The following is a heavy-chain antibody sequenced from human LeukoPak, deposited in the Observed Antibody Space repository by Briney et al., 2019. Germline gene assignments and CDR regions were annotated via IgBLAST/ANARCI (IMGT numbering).Heavy chain of an antibody. CDR2: ISGDGGST. Sequence: PGGSLRLSCAAAGFTFSSYWMHWVRQAPGKGLGWVSLISGDGGSTYYADSVKGRFTISRDNSKNSLHLQMNSLRTEDTALYYCAKDILGGRWLQFYYYGMDVWGQGTTVTVSS. V-gene: IGHV3-43*02. J-gene: IGHJ6*02. CDR1: GFTFSSYW. CDR3: AKDILGGRWLQFYYYGMDV. D-gene: IGHD5-24*01.